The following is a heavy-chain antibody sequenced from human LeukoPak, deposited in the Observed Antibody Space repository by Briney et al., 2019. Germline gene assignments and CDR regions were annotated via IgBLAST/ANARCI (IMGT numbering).Heavy chain of an antibody. CDR1: GFAFGSEA. V-gene: IGHV3-23*01. CDR2: ISPGGGTT. Sequence: GGSLRLSCAVSGFAFGSEAMSWVRQSPARGLEWVASISPGGGTTYYADYVKGRFTISRDNSKNTVFLHMTSLRAEDTAVYYCTKFDYWGQGVLVTVSS. J-gene: IGHJ4*02. CDR3: TKFDY.